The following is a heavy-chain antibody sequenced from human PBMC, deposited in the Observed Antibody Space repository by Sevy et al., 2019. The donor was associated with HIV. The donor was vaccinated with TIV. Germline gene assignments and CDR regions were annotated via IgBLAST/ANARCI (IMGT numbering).Heavy chain of an antibody. D-gene: IGHD6-19*01. CDR1: GGSITNMNR. CDR2: IYHGGST. J-gene: IGHJ4*02. Sequence: SETLSLTCAVSGGSITNMNRWIWVRQPPGKGLEWIGEIYHGGSTNYNPSLKSRVTISTDESKNQFSLRLNSVTAADTAVYYCARGALGTGSGWFDYWGQGTLVTVSS. V-gene: IGHV4-4*02. CDR3: ARGALGTGSGWFDY.